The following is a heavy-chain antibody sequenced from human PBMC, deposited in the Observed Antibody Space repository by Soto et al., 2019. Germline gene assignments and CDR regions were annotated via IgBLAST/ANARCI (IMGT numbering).Heavy chain of an antibody. J-gene: IGHJ4*02. D-gene: IGHD2-15*01. V-gene: IGHV4-59*01. CDR3: ARDRGGSYPFDD. CDR2: IYYSGST. Sequence: SETLSLTCTVSGGSISSYYWSWIRQPPGKGLEWIGYIYYSGSTNYNPSLKSRVTISVDTSKNQFSLKLSSVTAADTAVYYCARDRGGSYPFDDWGQRTLVTVSS. CDR1: GGSISSYY.